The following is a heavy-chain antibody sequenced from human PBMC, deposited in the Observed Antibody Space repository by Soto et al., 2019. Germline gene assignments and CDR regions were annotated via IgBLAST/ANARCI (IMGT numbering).Heavy chain of an antibody. CDR1: GFTCSSYS. Sequence: EVQLVESGGGLAKPGGSLRLSCAASGFTCSSYSMNWVRQAPGKGLEWVSSISSSSSYIYYADSVKGRFTISRDNAKNSRYLQMNSLRAADTAVYYCARDGSRRAVAGTDVDYWGPGTRVTVSS. D-gene: IGHD6-19*01. V-gene: IGHV3-21*01. CDR3: ARDGSRRAVAGTDVDY. J-gene: IGHJ4*02. CDR2: ISSSSSYI.